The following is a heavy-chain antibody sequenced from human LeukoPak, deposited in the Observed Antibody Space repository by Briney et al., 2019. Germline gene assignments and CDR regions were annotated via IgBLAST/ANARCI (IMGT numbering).Heavy chain of an antibody. Sequence: GALRLSCAASGFTFSNYWMHWVRQAPGKGLVWVSRINRDGRSTNYADSVKGRFTISRDNAKNTVFLQMNSLRAEDTAVYYCTKRALGSAYYFDSWGQGTLVAVSS. V-gene: IGHV3-74*01. D-gene: IGHD1-26*01. CDR2: INRDGRST. CDR1: GFTFSNYW. CDR3: TKRALGSAYYFDS. J-gene: IGHJ4*02.